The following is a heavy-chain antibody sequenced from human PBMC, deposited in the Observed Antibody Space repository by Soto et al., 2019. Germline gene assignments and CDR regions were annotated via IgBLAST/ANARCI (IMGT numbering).Heavy chain of an antibody. CDR3: ARDRVSNTAMVT. D-gene: IGHD5-18*01. J-gene: IGHJ4*02. CDR2: ISYDGSNK. Sequence: QVQLVESGGGVVQPGRSLRLSCAASGFTFSSYAMHWVRQAPGKGLEWVAVISYDGSNKYYADSVKGRFTISRDNSKNTLYLQMNSLRAEDTAVYYCARDRVSNTAMVTWGQGTLVTVSS. V-gene: IGHV3-30-3*01. CDR1: GFTFSSYA.